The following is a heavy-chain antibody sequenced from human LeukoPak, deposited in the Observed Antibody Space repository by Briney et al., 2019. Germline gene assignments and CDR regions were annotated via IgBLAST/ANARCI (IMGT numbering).Heavy chain of an antibody. CDR1: GGSISSGGYS. CDR3: ARGAAAYCGGDCRGWYFDL. CDR2: IYHSGST. J-gene: IGHJ2*01. V-gene: IGHV4-30-2*01. Sequence: SETLSLTCAVSGGSISSGGYSWSWIRQPPGKGLEWIGYIYHSGSTYYSPSLKSRVTISVDRSKNQFSLKLSSVTAADTAVYYCARGAAAYCGGDCRGWYFDLWGRGTLVTVSS. D-gene: IGHD2-21*02.